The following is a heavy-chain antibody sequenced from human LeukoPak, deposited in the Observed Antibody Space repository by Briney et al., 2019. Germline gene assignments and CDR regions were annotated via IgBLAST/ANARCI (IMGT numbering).Heavy chain of an antibody. J-gene: IGHJ4*02. D-gene: IGHD3-16*01. CDR2: LSSSGTTI. Sequence: GGSLRLSCTASGFTFSSYDMHWVRQAPGKGLEWVSFLSSSGTTIFYADSVKGRFTISRDNAKNSLCLQMNSLRADDTAIYYCAGGFGFDNWGQGTLVTVSS. CDR3: AGGFGFDN. V-gene: IGHV3-48*03. CDR1: GFTFSSYD.